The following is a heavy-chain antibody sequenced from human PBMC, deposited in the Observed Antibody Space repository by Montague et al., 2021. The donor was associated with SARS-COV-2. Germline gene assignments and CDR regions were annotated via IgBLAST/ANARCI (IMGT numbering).Heavy chain of an antibody. J-gene: IGHJ2*01. D-gene: IGHD3-22*01. CDR3: ARGAPTITMIVVVFTGAGWYFDL. CDR2: INHSGSI. CDR1: SGWFSDYY. Sequence: SETLSLTCAGYSGWFSDYYWTWIRQPPGKGLEWIGEINHSGSINYNPSLKSRVSISVDTSKNQFSLKLTSVTAADTAVYYCARGAPTITMIVVVFTGAGWYFDLWGRGTLVTVSS. V-gene: IGHV4-34*01.